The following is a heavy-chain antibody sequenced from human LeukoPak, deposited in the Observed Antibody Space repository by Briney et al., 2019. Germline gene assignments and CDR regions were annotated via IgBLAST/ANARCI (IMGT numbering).Heavy chain of an antibody. J-gene: IGHJ6*02. CDR1: GGTFSSYA. D-gene: IGHD1-26*01. V-gene: IGHV1-69*10. CDR2: IIPILGIA. Sequence: SVTVSCKASGGTFSSYAISWVRQAPGQGLEWMGRIIPILGIANYAQKFQGRDTITADKSTSTAYMELSSLRSEDTAVYYCASPPGVGAPYYYYGMDVWGQGTTVTVSS. CDR3: ASPPGVGAPYYYYGMDV.